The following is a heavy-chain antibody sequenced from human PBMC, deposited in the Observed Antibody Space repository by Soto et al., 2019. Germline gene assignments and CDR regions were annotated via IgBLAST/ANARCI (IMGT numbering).Heavy chain of an antibody. J-gene: IGHJ6*02. Sequence: SVKVSCKASGGTFSSYAISWVRQAPGQGLEWMGGIIPIFGTANYAQKFQGRVTITADESTSTAYMELSSLRSEDTAVYYCARGGVDTAMVTSRLPYYYYGMDVWGQGTTVTVS. V-gene: IGHV1-69*13. D-gene: IGHD5-18*01. CDR3: ARGGVDTAMVTSRLPYYYYGMDV. CDR1: GGTFSSYA. CDR2: IIPIFGTA.